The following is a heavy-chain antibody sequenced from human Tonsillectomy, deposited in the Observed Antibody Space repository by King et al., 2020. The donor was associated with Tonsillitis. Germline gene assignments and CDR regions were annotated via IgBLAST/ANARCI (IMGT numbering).Heavy chain of an antibody. CDR1: GFTFSSYA. D-gene: IGHD5-18*01. CDR2: ISNDGSNK. Sequence: VQLVESGGGVVQPGRSLRLSCAASGFTFSSYAMHWVRQAPGKGLEWVAVISNDGSNKYYADSVKGRFTISRDNSKNTLYLQMNSLRAEDTAVYYCAREGYSSNYYYYGMDVWGQGTTVTVSS. V-gene: IGHV3-30-3*01. J-gene: IGHJ6*02. CDR3: AREGYSSNYYYYGMDV.